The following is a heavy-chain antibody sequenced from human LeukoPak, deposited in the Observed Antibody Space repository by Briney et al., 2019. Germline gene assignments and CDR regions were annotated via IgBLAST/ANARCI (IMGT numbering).Heavy chain of an antibody. CDR1: GFTFSDYV. CDR2: IWYDGSNK. J-gene: IGHJ4*02. V-gene: IGHV3-33*01. Sequence: GGSLRLSCTASGFTFSDYVMHWVRQPPGKGLEWVAIIWYDGSNKKYEDSVKGRFTISRDNSKNTLYLQMNSLRAEDTAVYYCARGVDYYENSGTIDYWGQGTLVTVSS. CDR3: ARGVDYYENSGTIDY. D-gene: IGHD3-22*01.